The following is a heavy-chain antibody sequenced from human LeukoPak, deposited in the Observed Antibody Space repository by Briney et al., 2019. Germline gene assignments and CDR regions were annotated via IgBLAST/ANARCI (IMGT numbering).Heavy chain of an antibody. J-gene: IGHJ1*01. CDR3: ARDPGYYDSSGYPVVGYFQH. D-gene: IGHD3-22*01. CDR1: GYTFTSYY. CDR2: INPSGGST. Sequence: ASVKVSCKASGYTFTSYYMHWVRQAPGQGLEWMGIINPSGGSTSYAQKFKGRVTMTRDTSTTTVYMELSSLRSEDTAVYYCARDPGYYDSSGYPVVGYFQHWGQGTLVTVSS. V-gene: IGHV1-46*01.